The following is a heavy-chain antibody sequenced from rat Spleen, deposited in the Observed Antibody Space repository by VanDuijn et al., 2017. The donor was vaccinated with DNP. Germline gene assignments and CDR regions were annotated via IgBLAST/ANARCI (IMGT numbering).Heavy chain of an antibody. CDR2: ISNGGGST. J-gene: IGHJ2*01. CDR1: GFTFNNYY. V-gene: IGHV5-31*01. Sequence: EVQLVESGGDLVQPGGSLKLSCIASGFTFNNYYMTWIRQVPGTGLEWVASISNGGGSTYYPDSVKGRFTISRDNAKNTLYLQMNSLRSEDTATYYCVRHRLYNNLFDHWGQGVMVTVSS. D-gene: IGHD1-10*01. CDR3: VRHRLYNNLFDH.